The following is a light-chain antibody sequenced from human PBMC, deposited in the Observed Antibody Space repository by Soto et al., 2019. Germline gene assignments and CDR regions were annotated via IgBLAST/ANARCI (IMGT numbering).Light chain of an antibody. CDR2: DAS. Sequence: DIQMTQSPSTLSASVGDRVIITCRASQSISSWLAWYQQKPGKAPKLLIYDASSLESGVPSSFSGSGSGTEFTLTISSLQLDDFATYYCQQYNSYSTWTFGQGTKVDIK. CDR1: QSISSW. V-gene: IGKV1-5*01. J-gene: IGKJ1*01. CDR3: QQYNSYSTWT.